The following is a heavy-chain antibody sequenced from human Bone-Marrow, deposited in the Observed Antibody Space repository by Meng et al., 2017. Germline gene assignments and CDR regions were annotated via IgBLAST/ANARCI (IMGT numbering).Heavy chain of an antibody. D-gene: IGHD3-9*01. V-gene: IGHV1-46*01. CDR2: INPSGGST. CDR1: GYTFTSYY. Sequence: ASVKVSCKASGYTFTSYYMHWVRQAPGQGREWRGIINPSGGSTSYAQKFQGRVTMTRDTSTSTVYMELSSLRSEDTDGYYCARDNYDILTGYNWCDAGGQGTLVTV. J-gene: IGHJ5*02. CDR3: ARDNYDILTGYNWCDA.